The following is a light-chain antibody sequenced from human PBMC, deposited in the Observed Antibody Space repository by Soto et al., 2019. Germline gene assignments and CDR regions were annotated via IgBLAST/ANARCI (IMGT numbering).Light chain of an antibody. CDR1: SSDVGGYNY. V-gene: IGLV2-14*01. CDR3: SSYTSSSTPYV. J-gene: IGLJ1*01. Sequence: LTQPASVSGSPGQSITISCTGTSSDVGGYNYVSWYQQHPGKAPKLMIYDVSNRPSGVSNRFSGSKSGNTASLTISGLQAEDEADYCCSSYTSSSTPYVFGTGTKVTVL. CDR2: DVS.